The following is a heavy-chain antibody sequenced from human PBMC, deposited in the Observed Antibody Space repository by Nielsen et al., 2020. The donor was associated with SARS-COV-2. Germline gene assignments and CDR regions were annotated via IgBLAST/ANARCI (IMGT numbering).Heavy chain of an antibody. J-gene: IGHJ4*02. Sequence: SETLSLTCTVSGGSISSYYWSWIRQPPGKGLEWIGYIYYSGSTNYNPSLKSRVTISVDTSKNQFSLKLSSVTAADTAVYYCARAGGITIFGVVSHFDYWGQGTLVTVSS. V-gene: IGHV4-59*01. D-gene: IGHD3-3*01. CDR1: GGSISSYY. CDR3: ARAGGITIFGVVSHFDY. CDR2: IYYSGST.